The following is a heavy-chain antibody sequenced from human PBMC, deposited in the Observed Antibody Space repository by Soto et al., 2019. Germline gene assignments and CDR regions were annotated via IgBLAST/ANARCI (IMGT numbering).Heavy chain of an antibody. J-gene: IGHJ4*02. CDR2: SNNSGST. Sequence: QVQLQQWGAGLLKPSETLSLTCAVYGGSFSGNYWYWIRQPQGTGLEWIGESNNSGSTNYNPSIKSRVTISVDTSKNQFSLKLSSVTAADTAVYYCARATTRCPGDYWGQGTLVTVSS. CDR3: ARATTRCPGDY. V-gene: IGHV4-34*01. D-gene: IGHD4-17*01. CDR1: GGSFSGNY.